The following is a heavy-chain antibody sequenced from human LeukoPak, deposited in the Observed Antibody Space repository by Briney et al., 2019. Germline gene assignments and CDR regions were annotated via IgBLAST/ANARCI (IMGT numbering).Heavy chain of an antibody. CDR1: GFTFSSYG. J-gene: IGHJ6*02. V-gene: IGHV3-30*18. CDR3: AKDQGTCSGGSCYYGMDV. D-gene: IGHD2-15*01. Sequence: GGSLRLSCAASGFTFSSYGMHWARQAPGKGLEWVAVISYDGSNKYYADSVKGRFTISRDNSKNTLYLQMNSLRAEDTAVYYCAKDQGTCSGGSCYYGMDVWGQGTTVTVSS. CDR2: ISYDGSNK.